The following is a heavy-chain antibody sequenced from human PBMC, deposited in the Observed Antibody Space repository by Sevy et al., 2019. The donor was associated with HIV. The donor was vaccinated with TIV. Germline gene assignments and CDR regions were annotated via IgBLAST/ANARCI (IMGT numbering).Heavy chain of an antibody. J-gene: IGHJ5*02. CDR3: ARDPHCSSTSCYGKDLNWFDP. D-gene: IGHD2-2*01. Sequence: ASVKVSCKASGYTFTSYGISWVRQAPGQGLEWMGWISAYNGNTNYAQKLQGRVTMTTDTSTSTAYMELRSLRSDDTAVYYCARDPHCSSTSCYGKDLNWFDPWGQGTLVTVSS. V-gene: IGHV1-18*01. CDR2: ISAYNGNT. CDR1: GYTFTSYG.